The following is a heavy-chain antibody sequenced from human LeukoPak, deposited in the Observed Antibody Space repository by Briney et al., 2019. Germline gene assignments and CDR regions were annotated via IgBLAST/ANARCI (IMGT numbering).Heavy chain of an antibody. CDR3: ATALRYFDWLPPDYYYMDV. Sequence: PSETLSLTCTVSGGSISSYYWSWIRQPAGKGLEWIGRIYTSGSTNYNPSLKSRVTMSVDTSKSQFSLKLSSVTAADTAVYYCATALRYFDWLPPDYYYMDVWGKGTTVTVSS. D-gene: IGHD3-9*01. CDR1: GGSISSYY. V-gene: IGHV4-4*07. J-gene: IGHJ6*03. CDR2: IYTSGST.